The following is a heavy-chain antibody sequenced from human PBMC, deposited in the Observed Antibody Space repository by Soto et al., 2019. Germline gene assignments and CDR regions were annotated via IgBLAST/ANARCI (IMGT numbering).Heavy chain of an antibody. J-gene: IGHJ4*02. CDR1: GDSMNNFY. Sequence: SETLSLTCTVSGDSMNNFYWSWIRQPPGKTLEWIGNIFYTGSTTYNPSLESRITMSVDTSKNQFSLRLSSASAADTAVYFCAKYRRTAAEGYTLDYWGRGTLVTVSS. CDR2: IFYTGST. D-gene: IGHD6-13*01. V-gene: IGHV4-59*01. CDR3: AKYRRTAAEGYTLDY.